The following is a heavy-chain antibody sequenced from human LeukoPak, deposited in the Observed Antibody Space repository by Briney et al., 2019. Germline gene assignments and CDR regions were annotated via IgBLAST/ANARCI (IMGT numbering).Heavy chain of an antibody. D-gene: IGHD5-24*01. CDR1: GFTFKNYG. V-gene: IGHV3-30*02. Sequence: TGGSLRLSCAASGFTFKNYGMHWVRQAPGKGLEWVALIQPNGNDKYYGDSVKGRLTVSRDNSKNTLYLQLNSLRAEDTALYYCAKRDGEIEFDYWGQGTLVTVSS. J-gene: IGHJ4*02. CDR2: IQPNGNDK. CDR3: AKRDGEIEFDY.